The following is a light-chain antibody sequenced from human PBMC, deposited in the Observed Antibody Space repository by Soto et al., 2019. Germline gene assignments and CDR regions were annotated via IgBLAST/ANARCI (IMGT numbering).Light chain of an antibody. V-gene: IGKV3-20*01. Sequence: DIVLTQSPGTLSLSPGERAMLSCRASQSVRSNYLAWYQQKPGQAPRLLIYGVASRATGVPDRFSGSGSGTDFTFVISGLEPEDFAVYYCQQYVTSPYTFGQGTKLEIK. J-gene: IGKJ2*01. CDR2: GVA. CDR3: QQYVTSPYT. CDR1: QSVRSNY.